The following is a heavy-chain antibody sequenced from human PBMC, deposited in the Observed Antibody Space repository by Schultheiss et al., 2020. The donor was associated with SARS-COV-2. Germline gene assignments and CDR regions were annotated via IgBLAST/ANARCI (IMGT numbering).Heavy chain of an antibody. J-gene: IGHJ3*02. V-gene: IGHV3-21*01. D-gene: IGHD1-26*01. CDR2: ISGSSNYI. Sequence: GESLKISCAASGFTFSSYSMNWLRQAPGKGLEWVSSISGSSNYIYSADSLTGRFTISRDNAKNSLYLQMNSLRAEDTAVYYCARDQRESQWELLHLSAFDIWGQGTMVTVSS. CDR3: ARDQRESQWELLHLSAFDI. CDR1: GFTFSSYS.